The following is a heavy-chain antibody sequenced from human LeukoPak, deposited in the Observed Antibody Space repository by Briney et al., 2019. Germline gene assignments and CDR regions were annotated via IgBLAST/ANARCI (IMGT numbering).Heavy chain of an antibody. CDR3: VSLPRTTVTTSGDY. CDR2: ISGSGGAT. V-gene: IGHV3-64D*06. D-gene: IGHD4-17*01. J-gene: IGHJ4*02. CDR1: GFTFSSYW. Sequence: GGSLRLSCAASGFTFSSYWMHWVRQAPGKGLEWVSAISGSGGATYYADSVKGRFTISRDNSKNTLYLQMSSLRPEDTAVYYCVSLPRTTVTTSGDYWGQGTLVTVSS.